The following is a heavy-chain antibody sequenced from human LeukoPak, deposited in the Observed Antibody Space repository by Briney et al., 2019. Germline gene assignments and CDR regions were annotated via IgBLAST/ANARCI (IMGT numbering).Heavy chain of an antibody. CDR2: IRSKAYGGTT. CDR1: GFTFGDYA. J-gene: IGHJ4*02. Sequence: SLRLSCTASGFTFGDYAMSWFRQAPGKGLELVGFIRSKAYGGTTEYAAAVKGIFTISRDDSKSIAYLQMNSLKTEDTAVYYCTRSSMVATHIDYWGQGTLVTVSS. V-gene: IGHV3-49*03. D-gene: IGHD5-12*01. CDR3: TRSSMVATHIDY.